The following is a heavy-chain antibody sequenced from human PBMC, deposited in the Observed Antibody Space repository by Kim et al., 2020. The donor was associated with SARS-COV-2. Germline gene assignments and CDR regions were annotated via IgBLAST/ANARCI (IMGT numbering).Heavy chain of an antibody. J-gene: IGHJ6*02. CDR2: VSWNSGSK. CDR3: AKRYGIFYGCYV. D-gene: IGHD3-3*02. CDR1: GFIFGDYG. Sequence: GGSLRLSCAASGFIFGDYGMYWVRQTPGKGLEWVAGVSWNSGSKGYADSVKGRFTISRDNDKSSVYLQINSVRAEETASYYGAKRYGIFYGCYVWSQ. V-gene: IGHV3-9*01.